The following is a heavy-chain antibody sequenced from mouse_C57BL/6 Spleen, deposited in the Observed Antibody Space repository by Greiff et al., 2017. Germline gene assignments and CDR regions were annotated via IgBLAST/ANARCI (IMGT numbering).Heavy chain of an antibody. J-gene: IGHJ1*03. CDR2: IDPSDSYT. Sequence: QVQLQQPGAELVKPGASVKLSCKASGYTFTSYWMQWVKQRPGQGLEWIGEIDPSDSYTNYNQKFKGKATLTVDTSSSTAYMQLSSLTSEDSAVYYCARNYYSNYVYFDVWGTGTTVTVSS. D-gene: IGHD2-5*01. CDR1: GYTFTSYW. V-gene: IGHV1-50*01. CDR3: ARNYYSNYVYFDV.